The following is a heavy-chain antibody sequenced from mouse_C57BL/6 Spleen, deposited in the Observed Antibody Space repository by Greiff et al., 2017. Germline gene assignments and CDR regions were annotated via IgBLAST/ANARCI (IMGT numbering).Heavy chain of an antibody. CDR2: IDPEDGET. CDR3: AITSIELRDWYFDV. Sequence: VQLQQSGAELVKPGASVKLSCTASGFNIKDYYMHWVKQRTEQGLEWIGRIDPEDGETTYAPKFPGKATITADTSSNTAYLQLSSLTSEDTAVYYCAITSIELRDWYFDVWGTGTTVTVSS. V-gene: IGHV14-2*01. CDR1: GFNIKDYY. D-gene: IGHD1-1*01. J-gene: IGHJ1*03.